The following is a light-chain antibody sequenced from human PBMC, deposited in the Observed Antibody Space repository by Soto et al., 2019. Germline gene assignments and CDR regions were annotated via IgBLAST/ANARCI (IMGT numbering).Light chain of an antibody. V-gene: IGLV1-44*01. J-gene: IGLJ1*01. CDR1: SSNIGSNP. Sequence: QSVLTQAPSASGTPGQSVTISCSGSSSNIGSNPVNWSRQLPGTAPKLLIYSNNRRPSGVPDRFSGSKSDTSASLAISGLQSEDEGDYYCAAWDDSLNVYVFGTGTKVTVL. CDR2: SNN. CDR3: AAWDDSLNVYV.